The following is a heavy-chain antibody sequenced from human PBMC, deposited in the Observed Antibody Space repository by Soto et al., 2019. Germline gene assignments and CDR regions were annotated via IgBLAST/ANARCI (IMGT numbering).Heavy chain of an antibody. CDR1: GYTFTSYG. Sequence: ASVKVSCKASGYTFTSYGISWVRQAPGQGLEWMGWISAYNGNTNYAQKLQGRVTMTTDTSTSTAYMELRSLRSDDTAVYYCARERFDSSGWPALKYYGMDVWGQGTTVTVSS. V-gene: IGHV1-18*01. CDR2: ISAYNGNT. CDR3: ARERFDSSGWPALKYYGMDV. J-gene: IGHJ6*02. D-gene: IGHD6-19*01.